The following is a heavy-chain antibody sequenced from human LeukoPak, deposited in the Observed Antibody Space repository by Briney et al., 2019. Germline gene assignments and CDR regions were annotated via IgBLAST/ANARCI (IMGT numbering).Heavy chain of an antibody. V-gene: IGHV4-61*02. CDR3: AGFTFFRGVITFDY. Sequence: SETLSLTCTVSGGSVSSGRYYWSWIRQPAGKGLEWIGRIYTRGSTNYNPSLKSRVTISVDTSKNQFSLNLTSVTAADTAVYSCAGFTFFRGVITFDYWGQGTLVTVSS. CDR1: GGSVSSGRYY. J-gene: IGHJ4*02. CDR2: IYTRGST. D-gene: IGHD3-10*01.